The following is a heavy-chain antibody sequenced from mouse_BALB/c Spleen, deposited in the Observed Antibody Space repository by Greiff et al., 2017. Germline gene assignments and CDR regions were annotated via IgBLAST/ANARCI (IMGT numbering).Heavy chain of an antibody. V-gene: IGHV1S137*01. D-gene: IGHD1-1*01. Sequence: VKLMESGAELVRPGVSVKISCKGSGYTFTDYAMHWVKQSHAKSLGWIGVISTYYGDASYNQKFKGKATMTVDKSSSTAYMELARLTSEDSAIYYCARGDLRGGYWGQGTTLTVSA. CDR2: ISTYYGDA. CDR3: ARGDLRGGY. J-gene: IGHJ2*01. CDR1: GYTFTDYA.